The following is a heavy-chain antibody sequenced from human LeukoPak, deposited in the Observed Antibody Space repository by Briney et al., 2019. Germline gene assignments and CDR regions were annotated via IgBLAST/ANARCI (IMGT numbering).Heavy chain of an antibody. J-gene: IGHJ6*02. CDR3: ASDGIAAAENFYYYGMDV. Sequence: ASVKVSCKASGYTFSSYAMNWVRQAPGQGLEWMGWINTNTGNPTYAQGFTGRFVFSLDTSVSTAYLQISSLKAEDTAVCYCASDGIAAAENFYYYGMDVWGQGTTVTVSS. CDR1: GYTFSSYA. CDR2: INTNTGNP. D-gene: IGHD6-13*01. V-gene: IGHV7-4-1*02.